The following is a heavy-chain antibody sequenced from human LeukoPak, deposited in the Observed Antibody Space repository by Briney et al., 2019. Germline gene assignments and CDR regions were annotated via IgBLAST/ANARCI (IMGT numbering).Heavy chain of an antibody. J-gene: IGHJ4*02. CDR3: ARGGLYYHGSGSYYRPSSPKLSFDY. CDR2: INHSGST. D-gene: IGHD3-10*01. V-gene: IGHV4-34*01. CDR1: GGSFSGYY. Sequence: SETLSLTCAVYGGSFSGYYWSWIRQPPGKGLEWIGEINHSGSTNYNPSLKSRVTISVDTSKNQFSLKLSSVTAADTAVYYCARGGLYYHGSGSYYRPSSPKLSFDYWGQGTLVTVSS.